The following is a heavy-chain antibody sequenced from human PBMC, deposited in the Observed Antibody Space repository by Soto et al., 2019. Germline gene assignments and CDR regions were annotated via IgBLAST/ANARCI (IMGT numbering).Heavy chain of an antibody. CDR3: AGEWGYYFDY. CDR2: ISGSGGTI. Sequence: EVHLLESGGGLVQPGGSLRLSCAASGFTFSSYAMSWVRQAPGKGLEWVSTISGSGGTIYYADSVKGRFTISRDNAKNSLYLQMNSLRAEDTAVYYCAGEWGYYFDYWGQGTLVTVSS. V-gene: IGHV3-23*01. CDR1: GFTFSSYA. D-gene: IGHD3-16*01. J-gene: IGHJ4*02.